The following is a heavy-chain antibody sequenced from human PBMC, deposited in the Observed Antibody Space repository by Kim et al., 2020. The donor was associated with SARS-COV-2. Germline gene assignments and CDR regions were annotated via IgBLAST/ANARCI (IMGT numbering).Heavy chain of an antibody. J-gene: IGHJ6*02. CDR1: GFTFSSYG. CDR3: ARDPGLYDYVWGSYRPFYYGMDG. V-gene: IGHV3-33*01. Sequence: GGSLRLSCAASGFTFSSYGMHWVRQAPGKGLEWVAVIWYDGSNKYYADSVKGRFTISRDNSKNTLYLQMNSLRAEDTAVYYCARDPGLYDYVWGSYRPFYYGMDGWGQGTTVTVSS. CDR2: IWYDGSNK. D-gene: IGHD3-16*02.